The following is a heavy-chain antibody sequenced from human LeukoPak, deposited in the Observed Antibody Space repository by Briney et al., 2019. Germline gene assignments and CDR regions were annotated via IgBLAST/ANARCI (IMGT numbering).Heavy chain of an antibody. CDR3: ARDLDSSGHPPPSFDY. J-gene: IGHJ4*02. CDR1: GFTVSSNY. D-gene: IGHD3-22*01. V-gene: IGHV3-66*01. CDR2: IYSGGST. Sequence: PGGSLRLSCAATGFTVSSNYMSWVRQAPGKGLEWVSVIYSGGSTYYADSVKGRFTISRDNSKNTLYLQMNSLRAEDTAVYYCARDLDSSGHPPPSFDYWGQGTLVSVSS.